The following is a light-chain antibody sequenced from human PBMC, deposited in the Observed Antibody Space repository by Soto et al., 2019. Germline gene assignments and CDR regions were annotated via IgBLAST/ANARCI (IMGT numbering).Light chain of an antibody. CDR3: CSYAGRFTYV. V-gene: IGLV2-11*01. J-gene: IGLJ1*01. CDR2: DVN. Sequence: QSALTQPRSVSGSPGQSVTISCTGTSSDVGGYVYVSWYQHHPGKAPKLMIYDVNERPSGVPDRFSGSKFDNTASLTISGLQAEDEADYYCCSYAGRFTYVFGTGTKGTVL. CDR1: SSDVGGYVY.